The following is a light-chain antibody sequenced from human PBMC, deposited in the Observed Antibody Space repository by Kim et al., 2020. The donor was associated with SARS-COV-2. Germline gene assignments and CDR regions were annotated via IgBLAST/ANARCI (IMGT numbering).Light chain of an antibody. CDR3: QQYSHWPPYT. Sequence: IVMTQSPATLSVSPGERVTLSCRASQSVRNNLAWYQQRPGQAPRLLIYGTSTRATDISARFSGSGSGTEFTLTIRSLQSEDFAVYYCQQYSHWPPYTFGQGTKLEI. V-gene: IGKV3-15*01. J-gene: IGKJ2*01. CDR2: GTS. CDR1: QSVRNN.